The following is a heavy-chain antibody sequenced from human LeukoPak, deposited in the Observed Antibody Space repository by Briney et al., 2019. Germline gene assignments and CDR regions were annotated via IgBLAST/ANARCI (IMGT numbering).Heavy chain of an antibody. Sequence: PGGSLRLSCAASGFTFSSYSMNWVRQAPGKGLEWVSSISSSSSYIYYADSVKGRFTISRDNAKNSLYLQMNSLRAEDTAVYYCAKMGMIVVVMGAFDIWGQGTMVTVSS. CDR1: GFTFSSYS. D-gene: IGHD3-22*01. J-gene: IGHJ3*02. V-gene: IGHV3-21*04. CDR2: ISSSSSYI. CDR3: AKMGMIVVVMGAFDI.